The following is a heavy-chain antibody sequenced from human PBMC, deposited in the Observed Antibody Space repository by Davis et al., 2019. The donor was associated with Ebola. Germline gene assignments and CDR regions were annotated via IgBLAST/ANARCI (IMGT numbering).Heavy chain of an antibody. J-gene: IGHJ6*02. CDR3: VNTRSINGYSSGNYYYYGMDV. CDR2: ISSNGGST. CDR1: GFTFSSYA. D-gene: IGHD6-25*01. V-gene: IGHV3-64D*06. Sequence: PGGSLRLSCSASGFTFSSYAMHWVRQAPGKGLEYVSAISSNGGSTYYADSVKGRFTISRDNSKNTLYLQMSSLRAEDTAVYYCVNTRSINGYSSGNYYYYGMDVWGQGTTVTVSS.